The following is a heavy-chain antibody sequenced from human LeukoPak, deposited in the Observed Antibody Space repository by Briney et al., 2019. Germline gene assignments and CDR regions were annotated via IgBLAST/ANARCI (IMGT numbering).Heavy chain of an antibody. CDR3: ARADTVVAPVMDY. CDR2: IRYDGGAL. CDR1: GFSLSGFW. Sequence: GGSLRLSCAASGFSLSGFWMSWVRQAPGKGPEWVANIRYDGGALSYVDSVKGRFTISRDNAKNSLYLQMNSLRAEDTAVYYCARADTVVAPVMDYWGQGTLVTVSS. J-gene: IGHJ4*02. D-gene: IGHD4-23*01. V-gene: IGHV3-7*01.